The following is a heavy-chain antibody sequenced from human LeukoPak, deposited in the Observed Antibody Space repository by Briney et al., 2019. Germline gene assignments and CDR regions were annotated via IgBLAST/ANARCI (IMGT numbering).Heavy chain of an antibody. CDR2: VEYNGNA. J-gene: IGHJ5*02. Sequence: SETLSLTCTVSGASVSSSHWNWVRQSPGKGLEWIANVEYNGNAKYNPSLRRRGTIALDTSKNQCYRKRKSVPAADTARYYCARGFYEPFDRWGQGILVPVSS. CDR1: GASVSSSH. V-gene: IGHV4-59*02. CDR3: ARGFYEPFDR. D-gene: IGHD2/OR15-2a*01.